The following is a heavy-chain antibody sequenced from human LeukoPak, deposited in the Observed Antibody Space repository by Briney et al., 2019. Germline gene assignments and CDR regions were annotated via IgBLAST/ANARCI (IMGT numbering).Heavy chain of an antibody. CDR3: ARYCSSTSCPPFDY. J-gene: IGHJ4*02. CDR2: INHSGST. Sequence: SETLSLTCAVYGGSFSGYYWSWIRQPPGKGLEWIGEINHSGSTNYNPSLKSRVTISVDTSKNQFSLKLSSVTAADTAVYYCARYCSSTSCPPFDYWGQGTPVTVSS. V-gene: IGHV4-34*01. D-gene: IGHD2-2*01. CDR1: GGSFSGYY.